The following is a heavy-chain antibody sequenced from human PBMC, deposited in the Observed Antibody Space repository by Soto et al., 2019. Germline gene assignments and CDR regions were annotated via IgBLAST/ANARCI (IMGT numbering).Heavy chain of an antibody. D-gene: IGHD2-8*02. J-gene: IGHJ3*02. CDR3: ARSYCPGGWCGSDI. Sequence: QVQLVQSGAEVKKPGSSVKVSCKASGGTFSSYAIHWVRQAPGQGLEWMAEVIPVFDTTNYAQTFQGRVTISADEATSTAYMELSSLRSDDTAIYYWARSYCPGGWCGSDIWGQGTMVTVSS. CDR2: VIPVFDTT. CDR1: GGTFSSYA. V-gene: IGHV1-69*01.